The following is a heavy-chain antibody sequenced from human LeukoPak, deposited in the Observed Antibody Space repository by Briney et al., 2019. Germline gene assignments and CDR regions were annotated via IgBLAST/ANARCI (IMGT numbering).Heavy chain of an antibody. CDR3: TRPNYGDYADDY. V-gene: IGHV3-73*01. J-gene: IGHJ4*02. CDR2: IRSKAKNYET. CDR1: GFTSSGSA. Sequence: GGSLRLSCAASGFTSSGSAMHWVRRASGKGLEWVGRIRSKAKNYETTYAPSVKGRFAISRDDSKNTAFLQMNGLKTEDTAMYYCTRPNYGDYADDYWGQGTLVTVSS. D-gene: IGHD4-17*01.